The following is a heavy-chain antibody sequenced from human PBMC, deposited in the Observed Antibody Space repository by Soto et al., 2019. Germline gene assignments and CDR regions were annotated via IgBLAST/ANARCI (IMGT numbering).Heavy chain of an antibody. Sequence: GESLKISCKGSGYSFTSYWIGWVRQMPGKGLEWMGIIYPGDSDTRYSPSFQGQVTIPADKSISTAYLQWSSLKASDTAMYYCARSITIFGVVSYYYMDVRGKGITVTVSS. CDR1: GYSFTSYW. CDR2: IYPGDSDT. D-gene: IGHD3-3*01. CDR3: ARSITIFGVVSYYYMDV. J-gene: IGHJ6*03. V-gene: IGHV5-51*01.